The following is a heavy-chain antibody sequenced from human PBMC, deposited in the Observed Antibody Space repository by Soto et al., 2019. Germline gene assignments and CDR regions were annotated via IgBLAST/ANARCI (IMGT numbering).Heavy chain of an antibody. V-gene: IGHV3-23*01. J-gene: IGHJ6*02. Sequence: EVQLLESGGGLVQPGGSLRLSCSTSGFTFWNFAMAWVRQGPGKGLEWVSTVNDRGGSTYYADSVKGRFTISRDDSENTLHLQMSSLRTADTAMYYCATWGSGTNFYYHYAMDVWRQRTTVTVSS. CDR2: VNDRGGST. CDR1: GFTFWNFA. D-gene: IGHD3-16*01. CDR3: ATWGSGTNFYYHYAMDV.